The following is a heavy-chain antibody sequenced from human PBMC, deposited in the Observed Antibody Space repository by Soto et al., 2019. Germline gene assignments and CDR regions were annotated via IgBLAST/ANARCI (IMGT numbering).Heavy chain of an antibody. CDR2: VSSTGST. Sequence: SETLSLTCTVSGASITQYYWNWIRQSPGKGLEWIVSVSSTGSTVYNPPLTSRVTVSLDTSRNQFSLTLNSVTAADTAVYYCASQHYYDSSGYYVVYWGQGTLVIVSS. D-gene: IGHD3-22*01. J-gene: IGHJ4*02. V-gene: IGHV4-59*01. CDR1: GASITQYY. CDR3: ASQHYYDSSGYYVVY.